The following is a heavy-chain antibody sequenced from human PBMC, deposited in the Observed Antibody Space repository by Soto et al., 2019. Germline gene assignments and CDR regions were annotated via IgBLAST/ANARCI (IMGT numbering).Heavy chain of an antibody. Sequence: GASVKVSCKASGGTFSSYAISWVRQAHGQGLEWMGGIIPIFGTANYAQKFQGRVTITADESTSTAYMELSSLRSEDTAVYYCARDNYYDSSGRKNAFDIWGQGTMVTVSS. J-gene: IGHJ3*02. D-gene: IGHD3-22*01. CDR2: IIPIFGTA. CDR3: ARDNYYDSSGRKNAFDI. V-gene: IGHV1-69*13. CDR1: GGTFSSYA.